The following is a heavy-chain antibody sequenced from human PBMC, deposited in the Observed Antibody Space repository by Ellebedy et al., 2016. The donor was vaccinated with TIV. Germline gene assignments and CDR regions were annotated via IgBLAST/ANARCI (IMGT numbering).Heavy chain of an antibody. Sequence: PGGSLRPSCAASGFSFSSFAMSWVRQAPGKGLEWVSSIINTGGTTYYADSVKGRFTISRDNSKNTLYLQMNSLRAEETAIYYCANGYSSHFDIWGQGTMVTVSS. D-gene: IGHD6-13*01. V-gene: IGHV3-23*01. CDR2: IINTGGTT. CDR3: ANGYSSHFDI. J-gene: IGHJ3*02. CDR1: GFSFSSFA.